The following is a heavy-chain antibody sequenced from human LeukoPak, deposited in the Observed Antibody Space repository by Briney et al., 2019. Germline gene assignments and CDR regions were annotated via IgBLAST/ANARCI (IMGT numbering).Heavy chain of an antibody. CDR1: GGSISSYY. V-gene: IGHV4-59*08. D-gene: IGHD3-10*01. J-gene: IGHJ6*02. Sequence: SETLSLTCTVSGGSISSYYWSWIRQPPGKGLEWIGYIYYSGSTNYNPSLKSRVTISVDTSKNQFSLKLSSVTAADTAVYYCARQVGSGSYYGYYYYGMDVWGQGTTVTVPS. CDR3: ARQVGSGSYYGYYYYGMDV. CDR2: IYYSGST.